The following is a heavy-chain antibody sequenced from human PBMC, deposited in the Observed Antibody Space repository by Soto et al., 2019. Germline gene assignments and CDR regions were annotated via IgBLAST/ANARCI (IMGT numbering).Heavy chain of an antibody. Sequence: QVQLVESGGGLVKPGGSPRLSCAASGFTFSDYYMSWIRQAPGKGLEWVSYISSSSSYTNYADSVKGRFTISRDNAKNSLYLQMNSMRAEDTAVYYCARGHSSSTHYYDGMDVWGQGTTVTVSS. CDR1: GFTFSDYY. J-gene: IGHJ6*02. CDR2: ISSSSSYT. CDR3: ARGHSSSTHYYDGMDV. V-gene: IGHV3-11*06. D-gene: IGHD6-13*01.